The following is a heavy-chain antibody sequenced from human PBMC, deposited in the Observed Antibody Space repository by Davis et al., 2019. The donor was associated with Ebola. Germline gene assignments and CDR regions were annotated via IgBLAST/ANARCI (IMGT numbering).Heavy chain of an antibody. D-gene: IGHD1-26*01. J-gene: IGHJ4*02. CDR1: GFTFSNAW. Sequence: GGSLRLSCAASGFTFSNAWMNWVRQAPGKGLEWVGRIKSKTDGGTTDYAAPVKGRFTISRDDSKNTLHLQMNSLKTEDTAVYYCTTEQGIVGATTVLWGQGTLVTVSS. V-gene: IGHV3-15*07. CDR3: TTEQGIVGATTVL. CDR2: IKSKTDGGTT.